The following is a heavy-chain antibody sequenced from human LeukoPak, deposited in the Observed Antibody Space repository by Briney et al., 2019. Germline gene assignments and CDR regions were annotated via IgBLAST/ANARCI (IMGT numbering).Heavy chain of an antibody. J-gene: IGHJ4*02. Sequence: GGSLRLSCAASGFTFSSYAMSWVRQAPGKGLEWVSAISGSGGSTYYADSVKGRFTISRDNAKNTLYLQMNSLRAEDTAVYYCAREGYCSSTSCYLGPFDYWGQGTLVTVSS. CDR2: ISGSGGST. CDR1: GFTFSSYA. D-gene: IGHD2-2*01. CDR3: AREGYCSSTSCYLGPFDY. V-gene: IGHV3-23*01.